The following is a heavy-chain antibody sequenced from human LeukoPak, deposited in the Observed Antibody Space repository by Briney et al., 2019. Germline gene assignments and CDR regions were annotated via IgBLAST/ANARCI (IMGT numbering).Heavy chain of an antibody. CDR1: GYTFTGYY. J-gene: IGHJ5*02. CDR2: INPNSGGT. V-gene: IGHV1-2*02. Sequence: ASVKVSCKASGYTFTGYYMHWVRQAPGQGLEWMGWINPNSGGTNYAQKFQGRVTMTRDTSISTAYMELSRLRSDDTAVYYCARERGDYVLNWFDPWGQGTLVTVSS. D-gene: IGHD4-17*01. CDR3: ARERGDYVLNWFDP.